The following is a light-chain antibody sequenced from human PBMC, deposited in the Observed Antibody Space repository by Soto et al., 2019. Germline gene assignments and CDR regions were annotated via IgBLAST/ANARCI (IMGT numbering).Light chain of an antibody. CDR2: GVS. CDR1: SNDVGAYKY. CDR3: SSYAGSNKLV. J-gene: IGLJ2*01. Sequence: QSALTQPASVSGSPGQSVTISCTGTSNDVGAYKYVSWYQKHPGKAPKLMIYGVSNRPSGISDRFSGSKSGNTAFLTISGLQPEDEADYFCSSYAGSNKLVFGGGTKLTVL. V-gene: IGLV2-14*03.